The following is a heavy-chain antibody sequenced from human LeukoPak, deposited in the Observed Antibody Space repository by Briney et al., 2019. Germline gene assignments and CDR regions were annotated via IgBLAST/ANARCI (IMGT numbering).Heavy chain of an antibody. V-gene: IGHV3-23*01. CDR2: ISGSGGST. CDR3: AKPPMTTVTTYYYYYMDV. D-gene: IGHD4-17*01. J-gene: IGHJ6*03. Sequence: PGGSLRLSCAASGFTFSSYAMSWVRQAPGKGLEWVSAISGSGGSTYYADSVKGRFTISRDNSKNTLYLQMNSLRAEDTAVYYCAKPPMTTVTTYYYYYMDVWGKGTTVTISS. CDR1: GFTFSSYA.